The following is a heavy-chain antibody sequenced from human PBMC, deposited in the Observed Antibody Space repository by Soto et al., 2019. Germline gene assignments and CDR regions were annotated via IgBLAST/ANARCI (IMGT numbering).Heavy chain of an antibody. CDR1: GYTFPSCG. V-gene: IGHV1-18*01. CDR2: ISAYNGKT. CDR3: ARTLAGRTHRGMDV. Sequence: SVKVSRKASGYTFPSCGISWVRQAPGPGLEWMGWISAYNGKTIYAQKFYGRVTMVTDTSTSTAYKELSSLRYDDTEVYYCARTLAGRTHRGMDVWGQGTTVTVSS. J-gene: IGHJ6*02.